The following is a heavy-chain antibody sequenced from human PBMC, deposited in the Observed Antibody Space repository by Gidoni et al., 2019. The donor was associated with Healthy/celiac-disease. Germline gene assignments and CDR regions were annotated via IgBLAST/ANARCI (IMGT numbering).Heavy chain of an antibody. V-gene: IGHV3-9*01. J-gene: IGHJ4*02. CDR1: GFTFDDYA. CDR3: AKGSEAFTPDLDFDY. CDR2: ISWNSGSI. D-gene: IGHD3-16*01. Sequence: EVQLVESGGGLVQPGRSLRLSCSASGFTFDDYAMHWVRQAPGKGLEWVSGISWNSGSIGYADSVKGRFTISRDNAKNSLYLQMNSLRAEDTALYYCAKGSEAFTPDLDFDYWGQGTLVTVSS.